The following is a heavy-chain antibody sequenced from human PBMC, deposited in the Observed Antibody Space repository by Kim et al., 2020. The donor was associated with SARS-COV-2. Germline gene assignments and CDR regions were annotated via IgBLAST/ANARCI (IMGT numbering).Heavy chain of an antibody. J-gene: IGHJ4*02. V-gene: IGHV4-30-2*04. D-gene: IGHD5-12*01. CDR3: ASLSRDGYNRGYYFDY. Sequence: PKRRVTLPVDTSKNQFSLKLSSVTAADTAVYYCASLSRDGYNRGYYFDYWGQGTLVTVSS.